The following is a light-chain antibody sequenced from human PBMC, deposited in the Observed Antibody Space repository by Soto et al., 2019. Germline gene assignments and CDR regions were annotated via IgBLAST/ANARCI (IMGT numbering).Light chain of an antibody. CDR2: DVS. CDR1: SSDVGGYNY. Sequence: QSALTQPASVYGSPGQSITISCTGTSSDVGGYNYVSWYQEHPGKAPKLMIYDVSNRPSGVSNRFSGSKSGNTASLTISGLQAEDEADYYCSSYTTDSTYVFGTGTKVTVL. V-gene: IGLV2-14*01. J-gene: IGLJ1*01. CDR3: SSYTTDSTYV.